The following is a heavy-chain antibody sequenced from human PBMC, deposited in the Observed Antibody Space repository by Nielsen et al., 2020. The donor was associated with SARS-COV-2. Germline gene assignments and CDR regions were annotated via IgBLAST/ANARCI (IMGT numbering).Heavy chain of an antibody. Sequence: SETLSLTCAVYGGSFSGYYWSWIRQPPGKGLEWIGEINHSGSTNYNPSLKSRVTISVDTSKNQFSLKLSSVTAADTAVYYCARGGGTFDYWGQGTLVTVSS. J-gene: IGHJ4*02. CDR2: INHSGST. CDR3: ARGGGTFDY. D-gene: IGHD3-16*01. V-gene: IGHV4-34*01. CDR1: GGSFSGYY.